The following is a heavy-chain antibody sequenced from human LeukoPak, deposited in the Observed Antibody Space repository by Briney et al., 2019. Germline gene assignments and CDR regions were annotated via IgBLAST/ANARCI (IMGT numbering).Heavy chain of an antibody. CDR3: AKIHVGEGDGLDY. J-gene: IGHJ4*02. CDR2: ISGSGGST. CDR1: GFTFSSYA. Sequence: GGSLRLSCAASGFTFSSYAMSWARQAPGKGLEWVSAISGSGGSTYYADSVKGRFTISRDNSKNTLYLQMNSLRAEDTAVYYCAKIHVGEGDGLDYWGQGTLVTVSS. D-gene: IGHD2-21*01. V-gene: IGHV3-23*01.